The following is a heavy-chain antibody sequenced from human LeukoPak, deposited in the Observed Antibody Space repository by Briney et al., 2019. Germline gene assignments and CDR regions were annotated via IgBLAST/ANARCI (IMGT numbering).Heavy chain of an antibody. J-gene: IGHJ4*02. D-gene: IGHD3-3*01. CDR3: ARLGIFGVVINLDY. CDR1: GGSISSYY. CDR2: IFYSGST. Sequence: SETLSLTCTVSGGSISSYYWSWIRQPPGKGLEWIGYIFYSGSTNYNPSLKSRVTISVDTSQNQFSLRLSSVTAADTAVYYCARLGIFGVVINLDYWGQGTLVTVSS. V-gene: IGHV4-59*01.